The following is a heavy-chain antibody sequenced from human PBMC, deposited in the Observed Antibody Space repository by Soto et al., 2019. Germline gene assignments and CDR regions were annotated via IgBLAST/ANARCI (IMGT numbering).Heavy chain of an antibody. CDR2: ISSSSSYI. J-gene: IGHJ6*02. CDR1: GFTFSSYS. D-gene: IGHD1-1*01. V-gene: IGHV3-21*01. CDR3: ARDPSTEYKRTSGYYYGMDV. Sequence: EVQLVESGGGLVKPGGSLRLSCAASGFTFSSYSMNWVRQAPGKGLEWVSSISSSSSYIYYADSVKGRFTISRDNAKNSLYLQMNSLRAEDTAVYYCARDPSTEYKRTSGYYYGMDVWGQGTTVTVSS.